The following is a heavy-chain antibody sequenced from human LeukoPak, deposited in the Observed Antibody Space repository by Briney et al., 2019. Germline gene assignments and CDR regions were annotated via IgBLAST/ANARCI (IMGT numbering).Heavy chain of an antibody. Sequence: GGSLRLSCAASGLTFSSYTMNWVRQAPGKGLEWVSSISSSTYYIYYADSVKGRFTISRDNAMNSLYLHMNSLRADDSAVYYCARDPSMAGFFDSWGQGTLVTVSS. D-gene: IGHD5-24*01. J-gene: IGHJ4*02. CDR3: ARDPSMAGFFDS. CDR1: GLTFSSYT. CDR2: ISSSTYYI. V-gene: IGHV3-21*06.